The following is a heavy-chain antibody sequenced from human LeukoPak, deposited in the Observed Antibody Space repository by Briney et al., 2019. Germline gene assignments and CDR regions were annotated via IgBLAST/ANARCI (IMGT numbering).Heavy chain of an antibody. J-gene: IGHJ4*02. Sequence: SETLSLTCTVSGGSISSHYWSWIRQPPGKGLEWIGYIYYSGSTNYNPSLKSRVTISVDTSKNQFSLKLGSVTAADTAAYYCARDGDSSSWYQFDYWGQGTLVTVSS. CDR2: IYYSGST. D-gene: IGHD6-13*01. V-gene: IGHV4-59*11. CDR3: ARDGDSSSWYQFDY. CDR1: GGSISSHY.